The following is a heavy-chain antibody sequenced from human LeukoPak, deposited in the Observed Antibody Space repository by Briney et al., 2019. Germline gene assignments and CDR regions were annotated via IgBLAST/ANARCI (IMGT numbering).Heavy chain of an antibody. CDR3: ARGRGARGWFDP. Sequence: ASVKVSCKAPGYTFTSYDINWVRQATGQGLEWMGWMNPNSGNTGYAQKFQGRVTMTRNTSISTAYMELSSLRSEDTAVYYCARGRGARGWFDPWGQGTLVTVSS. J-gene: IGHJ5*02. V-gene: IGHV1-8*01. CDR1: GYTFTSYD. CDR2: MNPNSGNT.